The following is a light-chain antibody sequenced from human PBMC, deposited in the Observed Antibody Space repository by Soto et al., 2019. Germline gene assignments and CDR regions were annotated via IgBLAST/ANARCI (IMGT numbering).Light chain of an antibody. V-gene: IGKV2-30*01. Sequence: DVVMTQSPLSLSVTLGQPASISCRSSQGLVYSDGNTYLNWFHQRPGQSPRRLIYQVSNRDSGVPDRFSGSGSGTVYTLTISGVEAADVGIYYCVQGTHWPWTFVQGTKVEIK. CDR2: QVS. J-gene: IGKJ1*01. CDR3: VQGTHWPWT. CDR1: QGLVYSDGNTY.